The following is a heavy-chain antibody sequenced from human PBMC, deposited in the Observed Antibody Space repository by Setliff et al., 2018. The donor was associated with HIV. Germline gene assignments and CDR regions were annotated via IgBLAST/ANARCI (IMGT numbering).Heavy chain of an antibody. Sequence: SETLSLTCTVSGASISSSGSYWGWIRQSPGKGLQWIGSIYYNGSPYYNPSLRSRLTISVDTSKNQFSLRLSSVTAADTAIYYCARRQAATMGVYSYYFMDVWGKGTTVTVSS. V-gene: IGHV4-39*01. D-gene: IGHD3-10*01. J-gene: IGHJ6*03. CDR2: IYYNGSP. CDR1: GASISSSGSY. CDR3: ARRQAATMGVYSYYFMDV.